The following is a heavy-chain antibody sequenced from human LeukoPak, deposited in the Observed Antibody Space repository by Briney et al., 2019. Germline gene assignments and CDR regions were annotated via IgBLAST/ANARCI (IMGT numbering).Heavy chain of an antibody. V-gene: IGHV3-21*01. CDR1: GFTFSSYS. J-gene: IGHJ6*02. D-gene: IGHD4-17*01. CDR3: ARDLTTVTDYYGMDV. Sequence: GGSLRLSCASSGFTFSSYSLNWVRQAPGKGLEWVSSISSSSSYIYYADSVKGRFTISRDNAKNSLYLQMNSLRAEDTAVYYCARDLTTVTDYYGMDVWGRGTTVTVSS. CDR2: ISSSSSYI.